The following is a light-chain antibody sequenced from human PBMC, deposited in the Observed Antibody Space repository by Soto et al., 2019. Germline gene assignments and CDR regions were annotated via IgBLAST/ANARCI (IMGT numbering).Light chain of an antibody. Sequence: EVLLTQSPGTLSLSPGERATLSCRASQIISSTSLAWYQQKPGQPPRLLISGASSRATGIPDRFSGSGSGTDFTLTISRLEPEDFALYHCQQYNNWPPWTFGQGTKVDIK. CDR1: QIISSTS. V-gene: IGKV3-20*01. CDR2: GAS. J-gene: IGKJ1*01. CDR3: QQYNNWPPWT.